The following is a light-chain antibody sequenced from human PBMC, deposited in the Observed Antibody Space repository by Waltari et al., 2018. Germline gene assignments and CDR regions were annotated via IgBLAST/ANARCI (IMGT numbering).Light chain of an antibody. Sequence: QSALTQPRSVSGSPGQSVTISCTGTSRDVGGYNYVSWYQQHPGKAPKLMIYDVSKRPSGVPDRFSGSKSGNTASLNISGLQAEDEADYYCCSYAGGYTYVFGTGTKVTVL. V-gene: IGLV2-11*01. J-gene: IGLJ1*01. CDR2: DVS. CDR3: CSYAGGYTYV. CDR1: SRDVGGYNY.